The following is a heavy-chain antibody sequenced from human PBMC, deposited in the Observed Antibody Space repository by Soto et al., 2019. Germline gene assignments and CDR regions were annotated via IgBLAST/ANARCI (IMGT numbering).Heavy chain of an antibody. Sequence: EVQLVESGGGLVKPGGSLRLSCAASGFTFSGYSMHWVRQVPGKGLEWVSSIISAGDHIFYADSVKGRFTISRDNPKTSLYLQMNSLRAEDTAVYFCARDRESMVGAYFDYWGQGTLVTVSS. CDR2: IISAGDHI. J-gene: IGHJ4*02. D-gene: IGHD1-26*01. V-gene: IGHV3-21*04. CDR1: GFTFSGYS. CDR3: ARDRESMVGAYFDY.